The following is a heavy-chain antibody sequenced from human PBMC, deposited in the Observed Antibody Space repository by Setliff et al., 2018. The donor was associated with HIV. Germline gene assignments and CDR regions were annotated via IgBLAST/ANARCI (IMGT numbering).Heavy chain of an antibody. CDR2: ISGGGRTI. J-gene: IGHJ5*02. D-gene: IGHD1-26*01. CDR1: GFTFTGSE. V-gene: IGHV3-48*03. CDR3: VRGHCYSATCWFGP. Sequence: PGGSLRLSCAASGFTFTGSEMNWVRQAPGKGLEWVSYISGGGRTIYYADSVKGRFTISRDTAKPSLFLQMNSLRGEDTAVYYCVRGHCYSATCWFGPWGQGTLVTVSS.